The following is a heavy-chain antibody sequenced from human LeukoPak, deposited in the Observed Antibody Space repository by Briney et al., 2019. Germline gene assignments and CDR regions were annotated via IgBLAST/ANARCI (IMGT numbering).Heavy chain of an antibody. V-gene: IGHV4-39*01. CDR1: GGSISSSSYY. D-gene: IGHD3-22*01. Sequence: SETLSLTCTVSGGSISSSSYYWGWIRQPPGKGLEWIGSIYYSGSTYYNPSLKSRVTISVDTSKNQFSLKLSSVTAADTAVYYCARGPHILESPYYYDSSGYYYHYWGQGTLVTVSS. J-gene: IGHJ4*02. CDR3: ARGPHILESPYYYDSSGYYYHY. CDR2: IYYSGST.